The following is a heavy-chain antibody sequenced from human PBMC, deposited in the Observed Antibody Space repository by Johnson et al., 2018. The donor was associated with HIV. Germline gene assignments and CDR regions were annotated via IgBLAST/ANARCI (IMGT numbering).Heavy chain of an antibody. CDR2: IRSKANSYAT. J-gene: IGHJ3*02. Sequence: VQLVESGGGLVQPGGSLKLSCAASGFTFSGSAMHWVRQASGKGLEWVGRIRSKANSYATAYAASVKGRFTISRDDSKNTAYLQMNSLKTEDTAVCYCARGGGSYDAGDAFDIWGQGTMVTVSS. CDR3: ARGGGSYDAGDAFDI. V-gene: IGHV3-73*02. CDR1: GFTFSGSA. D-gene: IGHD1-26*01.